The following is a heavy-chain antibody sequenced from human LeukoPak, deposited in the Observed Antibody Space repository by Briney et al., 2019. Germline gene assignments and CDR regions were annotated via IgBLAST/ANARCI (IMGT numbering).Heavy chain of an antibody. D-gene: IGHD1-14*01. CDR2: ISANGADK. V-gene: IGHV3-23*01. Sequence: PGGSLRLSCTASGFSGRTHWMSWVRQAPGQGLEWVSAISANGADKYYADSVKGRFTISRDNSKNTLFLQMTSLRVEDTAVYYCANYRKPQGLDYWGQGTLVTVSS. J-gene: IGHJ4*02. CDR1: GFSGRTHW. CDR3: ANYRKPQGLDY.